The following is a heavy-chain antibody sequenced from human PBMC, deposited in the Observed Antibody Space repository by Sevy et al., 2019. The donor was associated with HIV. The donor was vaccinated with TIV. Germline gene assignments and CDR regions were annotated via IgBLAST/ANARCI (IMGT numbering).Heavy chain of an antibody. CDR3: ANRGGSRPNDAFDG. V-gene: IGHV3-7*01. D-gene: IGHD2-15*01. CDR1: GFSFTSYW. Sequence: GGSLRLSCAASGFSFTSYWMSWVRQTPEKGLEWVANINQVGTEKNYVDSVKGRFTISRDNAKNSLYLQLNSLRAEDRAVYYCANRGGSRPNDAFDGWGEGTMVTVS. CDR2: INQVGTEK. J-gene: IGHJ3*01.